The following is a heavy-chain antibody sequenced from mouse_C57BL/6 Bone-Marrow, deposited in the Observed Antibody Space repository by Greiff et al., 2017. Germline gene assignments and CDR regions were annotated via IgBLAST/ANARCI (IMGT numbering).Heavy chain of an antibody. CDR2: IHPNSGST. CDR1: GYTFTSYW. Sequence: VQLQQSGAELVKPGASVKLSCKASGYTFTSYWMHWVKQRPGQGLEWIGMIHPNSGSTNYNEKFKSKATLTVDKSSSTAYMQLSSLTSEDSAVYYCARVGDGYYDAMDYWGQGTSVTVSS. J-gene: IGHJ4*01. D-gene: IGHD2-3*01. CDR3: ARVGDGYYDAMDY. V-gene: IGHV1-64*01.